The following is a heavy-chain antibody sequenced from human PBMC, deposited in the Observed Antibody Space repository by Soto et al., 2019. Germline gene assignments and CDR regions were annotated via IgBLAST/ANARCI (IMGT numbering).Heavy chain of an antibody. CDR3: AREYSTYYDILTGYYDY. J-gene: IGHJ4*02. D-gene: IGHD3-9*01. CDR1: GFTFSSYA. CDR2: ISYDGSNK. Sequence: GGSLRLSCAASGFTFSSYAMHWVRQAPGKGLEWVAVISYDGSNKYYADSVKGRFTISRDNSKNTLYLQMNSLRAEDTAVYYCAREYSTYYDILTGYYDYWGQGTLVTVSS. V-gene: IGHV3-30*04.